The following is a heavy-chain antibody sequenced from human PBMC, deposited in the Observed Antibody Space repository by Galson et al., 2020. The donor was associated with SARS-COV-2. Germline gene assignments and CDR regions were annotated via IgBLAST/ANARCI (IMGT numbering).Heavy chain of an antibody. CDR2: IFHIGTT. CDR3: VRDDGVAPYDY. J-gene: IGHJ4*02. Sequence: METGGSLRLSCAASGFSVSSKYISWVRQAPGRGLEWVSVIFHIGTTEYADSVRGRFTISRDTSKNTVYLQMTSLRAEDTAVYYCVRDDGVAPYDYWGQGTLVTVAS. CDR1: GFSVSSKY. D-gene: IGHD2-15*01. V-gene: IGHV3-53*05.